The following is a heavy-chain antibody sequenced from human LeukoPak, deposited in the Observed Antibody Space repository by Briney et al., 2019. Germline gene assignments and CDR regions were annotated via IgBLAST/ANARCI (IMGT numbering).Heavy chain of an antibody. D-gene: IGHD2-15*01. J-gene: IGHJ6*02. CDR3: ARGRYCSGGSCTYYYYYGMDV. Sequence: GGSLRLSCVASGFTFSTYWMTWVRQAPGKGLEWVASINQDGSERYYVDSVRGRFTISRDNSKNTLYLQMNSLRAEDTAVYYCARGRYCSGGSCTYYYYYGMDVWGQGTTVTVSS. V-gene: IGHV3-7*03. CDR1: GFTFSTYW. CDR2: INQDGSER.